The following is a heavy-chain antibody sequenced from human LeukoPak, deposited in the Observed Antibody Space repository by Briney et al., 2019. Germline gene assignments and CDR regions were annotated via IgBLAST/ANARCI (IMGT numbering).Heavy chain of an antibody. Sequence: PGGSLRLSCAVSGLSFSTSWMDWVRQAPGKGLEWVASIKHDGSEKYYVDSVRGRFTISRDNTMNSLYLQMSSLRAEDTAVYYCATDRGWRTSGYYLYYFEYWGQGTLVTYSS. CDR3: ATDRGWRTSGYYLYYFEY. CDR2: IKHDGSEK. CDR1: GLSFSTSW. D-gene: IGHD3-3*01. J-gene: IGHJ4*02. V-gene: IGHV3-7*04.